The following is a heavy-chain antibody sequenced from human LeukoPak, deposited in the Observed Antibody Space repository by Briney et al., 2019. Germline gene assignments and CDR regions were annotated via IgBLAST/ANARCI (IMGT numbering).Heavy chain of an antibody. CDR2: IYSSGNT. Sequence: GGSLRLSCAASGLSVSSNYMSWVRHAPGKGLEWVSVIYSSGNTYYADSVKGRFTISRDNSKNTLYLQMNSLRDEDTAVYYCARVRVSVAGHDYWGQGTLVTVSS. CDR3: ARVRVSVAGHDY. D-gene: IGHD6-19*01. V-gene: IGHV3-66*01. CDR1: GLSVSSNY. J-gene: IGHJ4*02.